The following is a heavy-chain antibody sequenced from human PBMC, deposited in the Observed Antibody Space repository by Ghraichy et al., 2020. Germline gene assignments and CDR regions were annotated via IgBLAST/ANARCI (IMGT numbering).Heavy chain of an antibody. J-gene: IGHJ3*02. CDR2: INPDGSGR. V-gene: IGHV3-7*03. Sequence: GGSLRLSCAASGFTFGNSWMTWVRQFPGKGLEWVAHINPDGSGRYYADSVKGRFIVSRDNAGNSVHLQMNTLRVEDPAVYYCARDMALWALDIWGHGTMVTVSS. CDR1: GFTFGNSW. D-gene: IGHD5-24*01. CDR3: ARDMALWALDI.